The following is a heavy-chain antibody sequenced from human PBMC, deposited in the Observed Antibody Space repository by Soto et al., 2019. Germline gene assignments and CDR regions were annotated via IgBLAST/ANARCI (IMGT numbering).Heavy chain of an antibody. CDR3: ARDRAQYSSSWYSYYYYGMDV. J-gene: IGHJ6*02. D-gene: IGHD6-13*01. CDR2: IYYSGST. CDR1: GGSISSGDYY. Sequence: SETLSLTCTVSGGSISSGDYYWSWIRQPPGKGLEWIGYIYYSGSTYYNPSLKSRVTISVDTSKNQFSLKLSSVTAADTAVHYCARDRAQYSSSWYSYYYYGMDVWGQGTTVTVSS. V-gene: IGHV4-30-4*01.